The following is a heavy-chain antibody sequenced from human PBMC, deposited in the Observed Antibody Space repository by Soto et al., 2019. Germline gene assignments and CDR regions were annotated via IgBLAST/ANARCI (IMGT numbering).Heavy chain of an antibody. CDR3: ARRRDGYNSFDY. Sequence: GGSLRLSCAASGFTFSSYSMNWVRQAPGKGLEWVSSISSSSSYIYYADSVKGRFTISRDNAKNSLYLQMNSLRAEDTAVYYCARRRDGYNSFDYWGQGTLVTVSS. CDR2: ISSSSSYI. D-gene: IGHD5-12*01. J-gene: IGHJ4*02. CDR1: GFTFSSYS. V-gene: IGHV3-21*01.